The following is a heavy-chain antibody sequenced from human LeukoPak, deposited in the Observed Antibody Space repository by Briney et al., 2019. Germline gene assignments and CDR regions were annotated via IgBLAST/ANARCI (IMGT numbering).Heavy chain of an antibody. J-gene: IGHJ4*02. CDR3: AREGRWLPFDY. Sequence: GGSLRLSCAASGFTFSSYGMHWVRQAPGKGLEWVAAIWYDGSNKYYADSVEGRFTISRDNSKNTLYLQMNSLRAEDTAVYYCAREGRWLPFDYWGQGTLVTVSS. D-gene: IGHD5-12*01. CDR1: GFTFSSYG. V-gene: IGHV3-33*01. CDR2: IWYDGSNK.